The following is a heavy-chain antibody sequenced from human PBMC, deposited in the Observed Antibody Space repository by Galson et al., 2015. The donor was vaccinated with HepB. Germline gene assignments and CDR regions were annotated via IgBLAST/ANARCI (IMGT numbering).Heavy chain of an antibody. J-gene: IGHJ3*02. CDR3: ARPRGGYYDSSGYYYDAFDI. D-gene: IGHD3-22*01. CDR2: IYPGDSDT. Sequence: QSGAEVKKPGESLKISCMGSGSSFTSNWIGWVRQMPGKGLEWMGIIYPGDSDTRYSPSFQGQVTISADKSISTAYLQRSSLKASDTAMYYCARPRGGYYDSSGYYYDAFDIWGQGTMVTVSS. CDR1: GSSFTSNW. V-gene: IGHV5-51*01.